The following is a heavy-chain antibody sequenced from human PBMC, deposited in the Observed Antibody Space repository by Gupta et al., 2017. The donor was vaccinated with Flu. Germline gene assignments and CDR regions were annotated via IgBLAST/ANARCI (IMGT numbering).Heavy chain of an antibody. V-gene: IGHV1-69*01. Sequence: QVQLVQSGAEVKKPGSSVKVSCKPSGVTLRTSPINWVRQATGQGLEWMGGIIPVFGPTNYAQKFQGRVTFTADESTSTAYMELSSLTSDDTAVYYCARKGGGHCRGSDCYSFDYWGQGTLVTVSS. CDR2: IIPVFGPT. CDR3: ARKGGGHCRGSDCYSFDY. CDR1: GVTLRTSP. J-gene: IGHJ4*02. D-gene: IGHD2-21*02.